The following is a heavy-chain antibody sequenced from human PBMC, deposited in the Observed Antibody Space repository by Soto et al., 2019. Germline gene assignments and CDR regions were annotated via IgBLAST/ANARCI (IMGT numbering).Heavy chain of an antibody. CDR3: AKRPINAPGDFDY. CDR2: IGDSGHTT. V-gene: IGHV3-23*01. Sequence: GGSLRLSCAASGFTFSTYAMSWVRQAPGKGLEWVSAIGDSGHTTYYADSVKGRFTISRDNSKNTLYLQMSSLRAEDTAVYYCAKRPINAPGDFDYWGQGTLVTVSS. CDR1: GFTFSTYA. J-gene: IGHJ4*02.